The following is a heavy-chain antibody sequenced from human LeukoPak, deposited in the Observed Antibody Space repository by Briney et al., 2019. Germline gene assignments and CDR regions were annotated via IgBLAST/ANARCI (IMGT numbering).Heavy chain of an antibody. CDR2: IYYRGGT. Sequence: KSSETLSLTCTVSGDSNSDYYWSWIRQPPGQGLEWIGYIYYRGGTNYNPSLESRVTISGDTSKNEFSLKVTSVTAADTAVYYCARGRLIVAPGVYYFEYWGQGPLVTVS. D-gene: IGHD5-12*01. CDR1: GDSNSDYY. CDR3: ARGRLIVAPGVYYFEY. V-gene: IGHV4-59*08. J-gene: IGHJ4*02.